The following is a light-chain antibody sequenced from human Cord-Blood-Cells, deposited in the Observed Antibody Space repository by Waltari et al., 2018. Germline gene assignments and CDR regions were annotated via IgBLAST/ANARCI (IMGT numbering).Light chain of an antibody. CDR2: LGS. CDR1: QVLLHSNGYNH. CDR3: MQALQTPIT. Sequence: IVLTQSQLSLPVTPGEPASISCRSSQVLLHSNGYNHLDWYLQKPGQSPQLLIYLGSNRASGVPDRFSGSGSGTDFTLKISRVEAEDVGVYYCMQALQTPITFGQGTRLEIK. V-gene: IGKV2-28*01. J-gene: IGKJ5*01.